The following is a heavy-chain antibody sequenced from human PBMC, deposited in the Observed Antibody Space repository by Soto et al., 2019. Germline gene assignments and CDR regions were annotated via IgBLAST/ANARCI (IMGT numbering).Heavy chain of an antibody. CDR1: GFTFSIYS. J-gene: IGHJ6*02. CDR2: ISSSSSTK. CDR3: ARQGGGSWAYGMDV. Sequence: GGSLRLSCAASGFTFSIYSMNWVRQAPGKGLEWVPYISSSSSTKYSADSVKGRFTISKDNAKNSLYLQMNSLRDEDTAVYYCARQGGGSWAYGMDVWGQGTTVTVSS. V-gene: IGHV3-48*02. D-gene: IGHD1-26*01.